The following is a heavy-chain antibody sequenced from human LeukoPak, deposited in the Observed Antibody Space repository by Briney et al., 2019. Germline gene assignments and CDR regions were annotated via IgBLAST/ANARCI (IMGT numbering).Heavy chain of an antibody. J-gene: IGHJ4*02. V-gene: IGHV3-74*01. CDR2: TNLHGTAV. D-gene: IGHD3-10*02. CDR1: GLSFSNYW. CDR3: ASAYTYVRLGDH. Sequence: GGSLRLSCAVSGLSFSNYWMHWVRQAPGKGLVWVARTNLHGTAVDYADPVKGRFTISRDNSKNMLFLQMNSLRVGDTAVYYCASAYTYVRLGDHWGQGTLVTVSP.